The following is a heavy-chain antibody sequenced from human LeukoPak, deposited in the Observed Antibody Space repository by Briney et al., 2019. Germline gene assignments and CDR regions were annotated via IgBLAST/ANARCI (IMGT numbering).Heavy chain of an antibody. J-gene: IGHJ4*02. CDR2: ISGGGGST. CDR3: AKGGKWDVTPFDY. V-gene: IGHV3-23*01. Sequence: PGGSLRLSCSASGFTFSNYAMHWVRQAPGKGLEWVSTISGGGGSTYYADSVKGRFTISRDNSKNTLYLQVNSLRAEDTAVYYCAKGGKWDVTPFDYWGQGTLVTASS. D-gene: IGHD1-26*01. CDR1: GFTFSNYA.